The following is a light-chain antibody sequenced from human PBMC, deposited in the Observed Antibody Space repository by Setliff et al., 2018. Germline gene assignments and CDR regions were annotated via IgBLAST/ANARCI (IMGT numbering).Light chain of an antibody. J-gene: IGLJ3*02. V-gene: IGLV2-14*03. CDR2: DVT. CDR1: NTDVGGYNY. Sequence: QSVLAQPASVSGSPGQSITISCTGTNTDVGGYNYVSWYKQHPGKAPKLIIYDVTHRPSGVSNRFSGSKSGNTASLTISGLQAEDEADYYCSSYTSGNTLVFGGGTKVTVL. CDR3: SSYTSGNTLV.